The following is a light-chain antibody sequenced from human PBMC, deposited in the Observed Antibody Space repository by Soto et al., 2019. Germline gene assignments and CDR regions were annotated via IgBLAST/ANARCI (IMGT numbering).Light chain of an antibody. V-gene: IGLV4-69*01. CDR2: VNSDGSH. CDR1: SAHSSYP. CDR3: QTWATGIRV. J-gene: IGLJ3*02. Sequence: PVLTQLPSASASLGASVKLTCTLNSAHSSYPIAWHQQQPEKGPRYLMKVNSDGSHNKGDGIPDRFSGSSSGAERYLTISSLQSEDEADYYCQTWATGIRVFGGGTKLTVL.